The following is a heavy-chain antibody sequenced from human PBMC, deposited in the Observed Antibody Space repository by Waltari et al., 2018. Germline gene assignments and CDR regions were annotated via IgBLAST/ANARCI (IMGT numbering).Heavy chain of an antibody. V-gene: IGHV4-39*01. CDR1: GGSISSSSYY. CDR3: ARQNGGSSWARRPDY. CDR2: IYYSGST. J-gene: IGHJ4*02. Sequence: QLQLQESGPGLVKPSETLSLTCTVSGGSISSSSYYWGWIRQPPGKGLEWIGSIYYSGSTYYNPSLKSRVTISVDTSKNQFSLKLSSVTAADTAVYYCARQNGGSSWARRPDYWGQGTLVTVSS. D-gene: IGHD6-13*01.